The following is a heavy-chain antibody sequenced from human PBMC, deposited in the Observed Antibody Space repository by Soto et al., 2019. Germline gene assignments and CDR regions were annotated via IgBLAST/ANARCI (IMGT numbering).Heavy chain of an antibody. CDR2: INHSGST. CDR1: GGSFSGYY. J-gene: IGHJ4*02. V-gene: IGHV4-34*01. Sequence: TSETLSLTCAVYGGSFSGYYWSWIRQPPGKGLEWIGEINHSGSTNYNPSLKSRVTISVDTSKNQFSLKLSSVTAADTAVYYCACARAYSGSYGCDYWGQGTLVTVSS. D-gene: IGHD1-26*01. CDR3: ACARAYSGSYGCDY.